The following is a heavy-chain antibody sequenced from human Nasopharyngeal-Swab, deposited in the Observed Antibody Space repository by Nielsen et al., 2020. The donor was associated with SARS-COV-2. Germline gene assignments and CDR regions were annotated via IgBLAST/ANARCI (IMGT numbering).Heavy chain of an antibody. V-gene: IGHV4-34*09. J-gene: IGHJ6*03. Sequence: WIRQPPGKGLEWIGEIYHSGSTNYNPSLKSRVTISVDTSKNQFSLKLSSVTAADTAVYYCARDYYDSSGYPNRGYMDVWGKGTTVTVSS. CDR3: ARDYYDSSGYPNRGYMDV. D-gene: IGHD3-22*01. CDR2: IYHSGST.